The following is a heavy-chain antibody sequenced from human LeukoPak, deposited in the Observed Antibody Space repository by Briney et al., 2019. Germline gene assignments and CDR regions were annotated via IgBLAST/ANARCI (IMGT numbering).Heavy chain of an antibody. Sequence: PGGSLRLSCAASGFTYSSYAMSWVRQAPGKGLEWVSAISGSGGSTYYADSVKGRFTISRDNSKNTLYLQMNSLRAEDTAVYYCAKALTMIVVVYYYGMDVWGQGTTVTVSS. CDR2: ISGSGGST. D-gene: IGHD3-22*01. CDR3: AKALTMIVVVYYYGMDV. V-gene: IGHV3-23*01. J-gene: IGHJ6*02. CDR1: GFTYSSYA.